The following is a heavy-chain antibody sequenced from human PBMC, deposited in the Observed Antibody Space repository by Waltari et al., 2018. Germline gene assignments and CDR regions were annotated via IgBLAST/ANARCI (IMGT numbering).Heavy chain of an antibody. CDR2: ISGSGGST. Sequence: ELQLVESGGGLVQPGGSLRLSCAASRFTFSTYALRWVRQAPGKGLEWVSAISGSGGSTYYGDSVKGRFTISRDNSKNTRYLQMNSLRAEDTAVYYCAKSGRDGYIGYWGQGTLVTVSS. J-gene: IGHJ4*02. D-gene: IGHD2-15*01. CDR3: AKSGRDGYIGY. CDR1: RFTFSTYA. V-gene: IGHV3-23*04.